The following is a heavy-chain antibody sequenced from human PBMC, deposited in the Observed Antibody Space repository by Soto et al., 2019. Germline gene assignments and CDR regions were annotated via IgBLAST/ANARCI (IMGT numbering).Heavy chain of an antibody. CDR2: IIVGSGRT. J-gene: IGHJ3*01. D-gene: IGHD2-15*01. CDR1: GFTFSNSA. Sequence: QMQVVQSGPEVKTPGPSVKVSCKTSGFTFSNSAVQWVRQARGQPLEWIGWIIVGSGRTNYAQNVQERITITRDMSTSTAYMELSSLRSEDTATYYCAAELYSGGSCCSFHVWGQGTVVTFSS. CDR3: AAELYSGGSCCSFHV. V-gene: IGHV1-58*01.